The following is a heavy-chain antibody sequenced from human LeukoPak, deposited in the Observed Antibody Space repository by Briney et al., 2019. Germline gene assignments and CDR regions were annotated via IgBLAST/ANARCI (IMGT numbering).Heavy chain of an antibody. CDR3: ARADYYYGMDV. CDR2: ISSSSTVT. CDR1: GFTFSSYS. J-gene: IGHJ6*02. Sequence: GGSLRLSCAASGFTFSSYSMNWVRQAPGKGLEWLSYISSSSTVTYYADSVKGRFTISRDNAKDSLYLQMNSLRVEDTAVYHCARADYYYGMDVWGQGTTVTVSS. V-gene: IGHV3-48*01.